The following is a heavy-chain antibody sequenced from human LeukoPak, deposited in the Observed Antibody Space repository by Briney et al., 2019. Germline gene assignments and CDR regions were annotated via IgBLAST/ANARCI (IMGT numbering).Heavy chain of an antibody. J-gene: IGHJ3*02. CDR1: GFTFSSYA. CDR2: ISGSGGST. CDR3: AKAAYYYGSGRGSIDI. Sequence: GGSLRLSCAASGFTFSSYAMSWVRQAPGKGLEWVSAISGSGGSTYYADSVKGRFTISRDNSKNTLYLQMNSLRAEDTAVYYCAKAAYYYGSGRGSIDIWGQGTMVTVSS. V-gene: IGHV3-23*01. D-gene: IGHD3-10*01.